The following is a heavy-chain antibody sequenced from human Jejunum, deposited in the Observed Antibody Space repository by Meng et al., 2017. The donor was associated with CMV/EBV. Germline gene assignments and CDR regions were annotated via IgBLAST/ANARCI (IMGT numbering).Heavy chain of an antibody. CDR2: INPSGAGNT. J-gene: IGHJ4*02. D-gene: IGHD6-13*01. V-gene: IGHV1-46*01. CDR3: ARAPWGIALDFDY. CDR1: GHTFSFYY. Sequence: SGHTFSFYYIHWVRQAPGQGLEWMGIINPSGAGNTRYAQKFQGRVTITMDESRSTAYMELSSLRSDDTAVYYCARAPWGIALDFDYGGQGTLVTVSS.